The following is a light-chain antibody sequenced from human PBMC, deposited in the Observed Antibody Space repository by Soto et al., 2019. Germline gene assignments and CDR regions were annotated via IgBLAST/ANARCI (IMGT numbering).Light chain of an antibody. CDR1: SSDVGSYNL. V-gene: IGLV2-23*03. CDR3: CSYAGSSTFYVV. Sequence: QSVLTQPASVSGSPGQSITISCTGTSSDVGSYNLVSWYQQHPGKAPNLMIYEGSKRPSGVSNRCSGAKSGNTASLTIPGLQAEDEADYYCCSYAGSSTFYVVFGGGTKLTVL. J-gene: IGLJ2*01. CDR2: EGS.